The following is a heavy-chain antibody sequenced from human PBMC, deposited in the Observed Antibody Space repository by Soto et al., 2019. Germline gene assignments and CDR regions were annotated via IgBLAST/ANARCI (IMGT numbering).Heavy chain of an antibody. CDR2: TKHKREKYTT. Sequence: EVQLVESGGGLVQPGRSLRLSCAASGFTFSDHYMDWVRQAPGKGLEWVGRTKHKREKYTTEYAASVKGRFTISRDDSRNTLYLQLNSLKTEDTAVYYCVCFISGEVHWCQGTLVTVSS. J-gene: IGHJ1*01. V-gene: IGHV3-72*01. D-gene: IGHD3-3*01. CDR3: VCFISGEVH. CDR1: GFTFSDHY.